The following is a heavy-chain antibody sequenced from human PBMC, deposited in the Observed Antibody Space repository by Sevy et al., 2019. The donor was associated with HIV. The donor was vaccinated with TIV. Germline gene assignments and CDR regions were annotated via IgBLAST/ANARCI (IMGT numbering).Heavy chain of an antibody. V-gene: IGHV3-7*01. J-gene: IGHJ5*02. CDR2: IKQDGSEK. Sequence: GGSLRLSCAASGFTFSSYWMSWVRQAPGKGLEWVANIKQDGSEKYYVDSVKGRFTISRDNAKNSLYLQMNSLRAEDTAVYYCARDGSSSWAPYNWFDPRGQGTLVTVSS. D-gene: IGHD6-13*01. CDR1: GFTFSSYW. CDR3: ARDGSSSWAPYNWFDP.